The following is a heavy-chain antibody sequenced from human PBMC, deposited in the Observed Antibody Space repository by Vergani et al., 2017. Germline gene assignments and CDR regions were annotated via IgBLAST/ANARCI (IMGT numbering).Heavy chain of an antibody. J-gene: IGHJ5*02. CDR2: INPNSGGT. CDR3: AREVEEPGIGDWFDP. Sequence: QVQLVQSGAEVKKPGASVKVSCKASGYTFTGYYMHWVRQAPGQGLEWMGWINPNSGGTNYAQKFQGWVTMTRDTSISTAYMELSRLRSDDTAVYYCAREVEEPGIGDWFDPWGQGTLVTVSS. V-gene: IGHV1-2*04. CDR1: GYTFTGYY. D-gene: IGHD6-13*01.